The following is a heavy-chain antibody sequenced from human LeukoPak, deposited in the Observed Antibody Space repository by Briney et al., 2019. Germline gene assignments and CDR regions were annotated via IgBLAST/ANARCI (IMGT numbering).Heavy chain of an antibody. CDR2: IIPILGIA. CDR3: ARGRTTGTLYYYGMDV. J-gene: IGHJ6*02. D-gene: IGHD1-1*01. CDR1: GGTFSSYA. Sequence: ASVKVSCKASGGTFSSYAISWVRQAPGQGLEWMGRIIPILGIANYAQKFQGRVTITADKSTSTGYMELSSLRSEDTAVYYCARGRTTGTLYYYGMDVWGQGTTVTVSS. V-gene: IGHV1-69*04.